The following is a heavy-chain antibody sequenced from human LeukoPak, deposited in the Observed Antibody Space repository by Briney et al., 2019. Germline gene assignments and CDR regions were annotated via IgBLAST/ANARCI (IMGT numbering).Heavy chain of an antibody. CDR2: FYYSGNT. CDR1: GDSISSSRNY. Sequence: PSETLSLPCTVSGDSISSSRNYWGWIRQPPGKGLEWIGSFYYSGNTYYNPSLKSRVTISVDTSKNQFSLKLSSVTAADTAVYSCARHEQWLVLLKYWGEGTLVTVSS. D-gene: IGHD6-19*01. V-gene: IGHV4-39*01. J-gene: IGHJ4*02. CDR3: ARHEQWLVLLKY.